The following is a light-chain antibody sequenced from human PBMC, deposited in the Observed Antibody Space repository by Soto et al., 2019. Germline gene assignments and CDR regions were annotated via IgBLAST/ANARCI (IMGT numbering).Light chain of an antibody. J-gene: IGLJ3*02. CDR1: SSNIGSNS. V-gene: IGLV1-44*01. CDR3: ASWDDSLSGWV. Sequence: QSVLTQPPSASGTPGQRVTISCSGSSSNIGSNSVYWYQQLPGTAPKLLIFGNTQRPSGVPDRFSGSKSVTSASLAISRLQSEDEAHYYCASWDDSLSGWVFGGGTKLTVL. CDR2: GNT.